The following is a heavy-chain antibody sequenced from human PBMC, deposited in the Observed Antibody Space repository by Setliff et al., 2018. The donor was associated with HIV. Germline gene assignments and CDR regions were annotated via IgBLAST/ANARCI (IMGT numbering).Heavy chain of an antibody. CDR1: GYIFTSYY. CDR3: ARVGSYWSTFDY. CDR2: INTETGNP. D-gene: IGHD1-26*01. J-gene: IGHJ4*02. V-gene: IGHV7-4-1*02. Sequence: ASVKVSCKTSGYIFTSYYMHWVRQAPGQGLEWMGWINTETGNPMYAQGFTGRFVFSLDTSVSTAYLQINSLKTEDTAMYYCARVGSYWSTFDYWGQGALVTVSS.